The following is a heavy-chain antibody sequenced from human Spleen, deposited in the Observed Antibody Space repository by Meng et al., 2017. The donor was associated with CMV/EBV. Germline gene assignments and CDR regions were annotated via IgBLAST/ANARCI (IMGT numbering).Heavy chain of an antibody. CDR2: ISGRTYI. CDR1: GFTFSSYT. CDR3: ARDLSDSSGYRFPNWFDP. Sequence: GESLKISCAASGFTFSSYTMKWVRQAPGKGLEWVSCISGRTYIYRADSVKGRFTISRDNAKNSLYLQMNSLRAEDTAVYYCARDLSDSSGYRFPNWFDPWGQGTLVTVSS. D-gene: IGHD3-22*01. J-gene: IGHJ5*02. V-gene: IGHV3-69-1*02.